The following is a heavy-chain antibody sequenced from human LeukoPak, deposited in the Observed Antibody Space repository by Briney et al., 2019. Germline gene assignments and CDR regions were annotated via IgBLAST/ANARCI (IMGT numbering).Heavy chain of an antibody. CDR2: INHSGST. V-gene: IGHV4-34*01. CDR3: ARGGYYDSSGYYYYYYYYMDV. J-gene: IGHJ6*03. Sequence: PSETLSLTCAVYGGSFSGYYWSWIRQPPGKGLEWIGEINHSGSTNYNPSLKSRVTISVDTSKNQFSLKLSSVTAADTAVYYCARGGYYDSSGYYYYYYYYMDVWGKGTTVTVSS. D-gene: IGHD3-22*01. CDR1: GGSFSGYY.